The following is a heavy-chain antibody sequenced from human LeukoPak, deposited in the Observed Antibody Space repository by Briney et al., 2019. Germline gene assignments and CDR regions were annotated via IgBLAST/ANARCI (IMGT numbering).Heavy chain of an antibody. CDR1: GGSISSSRDY. CDR2: IYYSGST. CDR3: ARDVRGSSGRYYYYYMDV. D-gene: IGHD3-22*01. V-gene: IGHV4-39*07. J-gene: IGHJ6*03. Sequence: PSETLSLTCTVSGGSISSSRDYWAWIRQPPGKGLEWIANIYYSGSTYYSPSLKSRVTISVDTSKNQFSLKLNSVTAADTAVYYCARDVRGSSGRYYYYYMDVWGKGTTVTVSS.